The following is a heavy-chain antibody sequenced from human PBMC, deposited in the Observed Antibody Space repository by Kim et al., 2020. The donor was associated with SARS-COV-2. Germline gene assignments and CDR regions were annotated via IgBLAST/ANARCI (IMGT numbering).Heavy chain of an antibody. CDR3: ARGRDYGDYDSSPDY. Sequence: GESLKISCKGSGYSFTSYWIGWVRQMPGKGLEWMGIIYPGDSDTRYSPSFQGQVTISADKSISTAYLQWSSLKASDTAMYYCARGRDYGDYDSSPDYWGQGTLVTVSS. V-gene: IGHV5-51*01. CDR1: GYSFTSYW. D-gene: IGHD4-17*01. J-gene: IGHJ4*02. CDR2: IYPGDSDT.